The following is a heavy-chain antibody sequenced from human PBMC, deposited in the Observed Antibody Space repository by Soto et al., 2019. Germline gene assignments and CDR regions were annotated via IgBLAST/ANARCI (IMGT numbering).Heavy chain of an antibody. J-gene: IGHJ4*02. CDR2: IYWDDSK. Sequence: KESGPTLVKPTQTLTLTCTFSGFSLTTDRVGVGWIRQPPGEALEWLAVIYWDDSKTYSPSLESRLTITKDTSKNQVALTMTNMDSLDTATYYCAHAYGGRSLYWGQGTLVTVSS. CDR3: AHAYGGRSLY. V-gene: IGHV2-5*02. CDR1: GFSLTTDRVG. D-gene: IGHD1-26*01.